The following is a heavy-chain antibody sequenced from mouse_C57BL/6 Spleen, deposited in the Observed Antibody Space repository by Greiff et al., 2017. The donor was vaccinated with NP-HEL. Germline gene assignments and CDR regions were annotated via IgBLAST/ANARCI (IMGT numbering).Heavy chain of an antibody. Sequence: QVQLKESGPELVKPGASVKISCKASGYAFSSSWMNWVKQRPGKGLEWIGRIYPGDGDTNYNGKFKGKATMTADKSSSTAYMQLSSLTSEDSAVYFCAREGNYSNYFDYWGQGTTLTVSS. CDR3: AREGNYSNYFDY. CDR2: IYPGDGDT. V-gene: IGHV1-82*01. J-gene: IGHJ2*01. D-gene: IGHD2-5*01. CDR1: GYAFSSSW.